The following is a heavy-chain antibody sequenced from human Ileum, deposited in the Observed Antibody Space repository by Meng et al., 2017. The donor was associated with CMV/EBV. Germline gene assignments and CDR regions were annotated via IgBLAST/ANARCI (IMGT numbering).Heavy chain of an antibody. J-gene: IGHJ6*02. D-gene: IGHD6-13*01. CDR2: ISSSSSTI. V-gene: IGHV3-48*04. CDR1: GFTFSSYS. Sequence: GESLKISCAASGFTFSSYSMNWVRQAPGKGLEWVSYISSSSSTIYYADSVKGRFTISRDSAKNSLYLQMNSLRAEDTAVYYCARAPTIAAAGTPNYYYYYGMDVWGQGTTVTVSS. CDR3: ARAPTIAAAGTPNYYYYYGMDV.